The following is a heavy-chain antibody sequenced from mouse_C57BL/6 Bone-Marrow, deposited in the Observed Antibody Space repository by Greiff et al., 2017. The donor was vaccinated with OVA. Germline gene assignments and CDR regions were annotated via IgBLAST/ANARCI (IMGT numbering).Heavy chain of an antibody. Sequence: QVQLQQPGAELVKPGASVKLSCKASGYTFTSYWMQWVKQRPGQGLEWIGEIDPSDSYTNYNQKFKGKATLTVDTSSSTAYMQLSSLTSEDSAVYYCARGGASIYYYAMDYWGQGTSVTVSS. D-gene: IGHD6-1*01. CDR1: GYTFTSYW. V-gene: IGHV1-50*01. CDR3: ARGGASIYYYAMDY. J-gene: IGHJ4*01. CDR2: IDPSDSYT.